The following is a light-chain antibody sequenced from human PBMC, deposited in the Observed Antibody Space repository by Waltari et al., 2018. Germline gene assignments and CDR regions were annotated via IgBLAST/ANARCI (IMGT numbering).Light chain of an antibody. CDR3: QQYYTTPLT. J-gene: IGKJ4*01. CDR2: WAS. V-gene: IGKV4-1*01. Sequence: DIVMTQSPDSLAVSLGERATINCKSSQTVLYNSNNKNYLAWYQQKPGQPPQLRIYWASTRESGVPDRFSGSGSGTDFSLTISSLQAEDVAVYYCQQYYTTPLTFGGGTKVEIK. CDR1: QTVLYNSNNKNY.